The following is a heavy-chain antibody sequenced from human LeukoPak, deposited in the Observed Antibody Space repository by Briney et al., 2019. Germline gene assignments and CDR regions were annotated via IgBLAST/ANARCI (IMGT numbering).Heavy chain of an antibody. CDR1: GYTFTRYT. CDR2: ISTYNGHT. CDR3: ARNYYDSSGPDY. Sequence: GASVKVSCKASGYTFTRYTITWVRQAPGQGPEWMGRISTYNGHTNYAQKLQGRVTMTTDTSTSTAYMELRSLRSDDTAVYYCARNYYDSSGPDYWGQGTLVTVSS. D-gene: IGHD3-22*01. V-gene: IGHV1-18*01. J-gene: IGHJ4*02.